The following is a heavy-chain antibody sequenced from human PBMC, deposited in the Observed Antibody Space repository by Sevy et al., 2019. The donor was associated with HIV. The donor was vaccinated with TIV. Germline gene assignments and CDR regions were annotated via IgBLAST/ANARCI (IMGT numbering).Heavy chain of an antibody. CDR3: ARPFTIFGVVIHWYYFDY. CDR1: GFTFSSYA. Sequence: GGSLRLSCAASGFTFSSYAMHWVRQAPGKGLEWVAVISYDGSNKYYAHSVKGRFTISSDNSKNTLYLQMNSLRAEDTAVYYCARPFTIFGVVIHWYYFDYWGQGTLVTVSS. V-gene: IGHV3-30-3*01. J-gene: IGHJ4*02. D-gene: IGHD3-3*01. CDR2: ISYDGSNK.